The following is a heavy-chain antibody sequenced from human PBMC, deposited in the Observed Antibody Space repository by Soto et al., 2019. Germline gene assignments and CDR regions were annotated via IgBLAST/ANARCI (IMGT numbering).Heavy chain of an antibody. CDR2: LSDSGGSI. Sequence: GGSLRLSCTASVFIFSRHAMTWVRQAPGKGLEWVSGLSDSGGSIYYADSVKGRFTISRDNSMNTLYLQMNTLRAEDTAIYYCAKVSSSWYAGFFDLWGQGTLVTVSS. V-gene: IGHV3-23*01. CDR1: VFIFSRHA. D-gene: IGHD6-13*01. CDR3: AKVSSSWYAGFFDL. J-gene: IGHJ4*02.